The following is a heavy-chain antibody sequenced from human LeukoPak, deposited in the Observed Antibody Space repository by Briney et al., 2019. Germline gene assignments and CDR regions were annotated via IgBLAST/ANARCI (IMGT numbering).Heavy chain of an antibody. CDR2: IKSKTDGGTT. Sequence: PGGSLRLSCAASGFTFSNAWMSWVRQAPGKGLEWVGRIKSKTDGGTTDHAAPVKGRFTISRDDSKNMMYLHMNSLKIEDSAVYYCTTDPYSWNYNWGDYWGQGTLVTVSS. J-gene: IGHJ4*02. CDR1: GFTFSNAW. D-gene: IGHD1-7*01. V-gene: IGHV3-15*01. CDR3: TTDPYSWNYNWGDY.